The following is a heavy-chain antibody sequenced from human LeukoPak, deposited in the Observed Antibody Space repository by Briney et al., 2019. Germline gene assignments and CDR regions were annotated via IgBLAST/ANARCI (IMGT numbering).Heavy chain of an antibody. J-gene: IGHJ4*02. CDR2: IKQDGSEK. CDR3: ARVLYDILTGYLDY. D-gene: IGHD3-9*01. CDR1: GFTFSSYW. V-gene: IGHV3-7*04. Sequence: GGSLRLSCAASGFTFSSYWMSWVRQAPGKGLEWVANIKQDGSEKYYVDSVKGRFTISRDNAKNSLYLQMNSLRAEDTAVYYCARVLYDILTGYLDYWGQGTLVTVSS.